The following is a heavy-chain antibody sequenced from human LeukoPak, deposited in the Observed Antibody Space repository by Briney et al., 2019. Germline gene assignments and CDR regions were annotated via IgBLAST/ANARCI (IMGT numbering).Heavy chain of an antibody. Sequence: GGPLRLSCAASGFTFNSYVMSWVRQAPGKGLEWVSGITSSAGSTYYADSVKGRFTISRDNSENTLYLQMNNLRGEDTAVYYCAKISGWGSRVRSFEYWGQGTLVTVSS. J-gene: IGHJ4*02. D-gene: IGHD6-19*01. CDR2: ITSSAGST. V-gene: IGHV3-23*01. CDR1: GFTFNSYV. CDR3: AKISGWGSRVRSFEY.